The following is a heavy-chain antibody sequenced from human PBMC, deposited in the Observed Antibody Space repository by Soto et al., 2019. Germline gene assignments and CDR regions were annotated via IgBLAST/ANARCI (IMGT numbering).Heavy chain of an antibody. V-gene: IGHV4-59*01. D-gene: IGHD3-22*01. CDR1: GGSISSYY. Sequence: SETLSLTCTVSGGSISSYYWSWIRQPPGKGLEWIGYIYYSGSTNYNPSLKSRVTISVDTSKNQFSLKLSSVTAADTAVYYCARSPDSCGYCSGGYYDVMDVWGQGTSVT. CDR2: IYYSGST. CDR3: ARSPDSCGYCSGGYYDVMDV. J-gene: IGHJ6*02.